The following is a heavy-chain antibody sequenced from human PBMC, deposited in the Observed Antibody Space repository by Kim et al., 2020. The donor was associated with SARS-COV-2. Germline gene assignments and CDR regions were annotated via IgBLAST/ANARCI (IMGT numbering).Heavy chain of an antibody. Sequence: GGSLRLSCAASGFTFNSHDMSWFRQAPGKGLEWISYLAPRGATFYPDSVKGRFTISGDTSKNTVSLQMNSLRAEDTAVYYCVRGHVADWGQGTLVTVSP. CDR2: LAPRGAT. CDR3: VRGHVAD. J-gene: IGHJ4*02. CDR1: GFTFNSHD. D-gene: IGHD5-12*01. V-gene: IGHV3-23*01.